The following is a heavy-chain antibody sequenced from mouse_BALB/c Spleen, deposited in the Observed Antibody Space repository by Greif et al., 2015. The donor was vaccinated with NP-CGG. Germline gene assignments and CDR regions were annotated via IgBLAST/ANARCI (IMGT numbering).Heavy chain of an antibody. Sequence: EVKVVESGGGLVQPGGSLRLSCATSGFTFSDFYMEWVRQPPGKRLEWIAASRNKANDYTTEYSASVKGRFIVSRDTSQSILYLQMNALRAEDTAIYYCARDANYWYFDVWGAGTTVTVSS. J-gene: IGHJ1*01. CDR2: SRNKANDYTT. CDR3: ARDANYWYFDV. CDR1: GFTFSDFY. V-gene: IGHV7-1*02.